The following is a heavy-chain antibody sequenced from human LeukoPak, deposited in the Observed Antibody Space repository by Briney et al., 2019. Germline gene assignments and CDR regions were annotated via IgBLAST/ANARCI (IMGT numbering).Heavy chain of an antibody. D-gene: IGHD1-7*01. CDR3: ARYPRGIIGTTVDY. J-gene: IGHJ4*02. CDR1: GDTFTSYG. Sequence: ASVKVSCKASGDTFTSYGISGVRQAPGQGLEWMGWISAYNGNTNYAQKLQGRVTMTTDTSTSTAYMELRSLRSDDTAVYYCARYPRGIIGTTVDYWGQGTLVTVSS. V-gene: IGHV1-18*01. CDR2: ISAYNGNT.